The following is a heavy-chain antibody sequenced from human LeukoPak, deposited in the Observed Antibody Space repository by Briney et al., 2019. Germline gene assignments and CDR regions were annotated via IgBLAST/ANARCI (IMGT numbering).Heavy chain of an antibody. D-gene: IGHD3-22*01. CDR3: ARDPYYYDSSGYWD. Sequence: SVKVSCKASGGTFSSYAISWVRQAPGQGLEWMGGIIPIFGTANYAQKFQGRVTITADESTSTAYMELSSLRSEDAAVYYCARDPYYYDSSGYWDWGQGTLVTVSS. V-gene: IGHV1-69*13. J-gene: IGHJ4*02. CDR2: IIPIFGTA. CDR1: GGTFSSYA.